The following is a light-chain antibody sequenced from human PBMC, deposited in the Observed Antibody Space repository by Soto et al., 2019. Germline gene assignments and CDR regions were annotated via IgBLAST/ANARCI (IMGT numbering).Light chain of an antibody. V-gene: IGKV3-11*01. CDR3: QQRRDWPIT. CDR2: GAS. Sequence: EVVLTQSPATLSLSPGERATLSCRASENVRTFVDWYQQKPGQAPRLLIYGASNRATGIPARFSGSGSGADFTLTISSLEPEDFAAYYCQQRRDWPITFGQGTRLEIK. J-gene: IGKJ5*01. CDR1: ENVRTF.